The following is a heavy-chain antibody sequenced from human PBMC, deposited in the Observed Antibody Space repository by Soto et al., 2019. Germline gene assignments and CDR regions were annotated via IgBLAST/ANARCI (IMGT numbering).Heavy chain of an antibody. CDR3: ARIWLSFSSGGGYFDC. D-gene: IGHD6-25*01. Sequence: QVQLQESGPGLVKPSQTLSLTCTVSGGSISSGDYYWSWIRQPPGKCLEWIGYIYYSGSTYYNPSHQSRVPISVDTSKNQFPLKLGSVTAADPAVYYCARIWLSFSSGGGYFDCWGQGTLVTVSS. CDR1: GGSISSGDYY. V-gene: IGHV4-30-4*01. J-gene: IGHJ4*02. CDR2: IYYSGST.